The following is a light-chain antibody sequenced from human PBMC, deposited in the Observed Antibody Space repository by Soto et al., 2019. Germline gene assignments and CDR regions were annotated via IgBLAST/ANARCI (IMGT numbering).Light chain of an antibody. Sequence: QSVLTQPPSASGTPGQRVTISCSGSGSSIGTNTVNWYRQLPGTAPKLLIYGDNQRPSGVPDRFSGSKSGTSASLAISGLQSEDEGEYSCAAWDGSLNNVLFGGGTKLTVL. CDR3: AAWDGSLNNVL. V-gene: IGLV1-44*01. J-gene: IGLJ2*01. CDR2: GDN. CDR1: GSSIGTNT.